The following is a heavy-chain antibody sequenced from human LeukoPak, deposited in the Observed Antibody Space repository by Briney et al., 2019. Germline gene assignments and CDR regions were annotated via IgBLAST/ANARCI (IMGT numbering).Heavy chain of an antibody. CDR1: GFTFSSYV. D-gene: IGHD3-16*01. J-gene: IGHJ4*02. Sequence: QAGGSLRLSCAASGFTFSSYVMHWVRQAPGKGLEWVAVISYDGSNKYYADSVKGRFTISRDNSKNTLYLQMNSLRAEDTAVYYCARDMSEHFDYWGQGTLVTVSS. V-gene: IGHV3-30-3*01. CDR3: ARDMSEHFDY. CDR2: ISYDGSNK.